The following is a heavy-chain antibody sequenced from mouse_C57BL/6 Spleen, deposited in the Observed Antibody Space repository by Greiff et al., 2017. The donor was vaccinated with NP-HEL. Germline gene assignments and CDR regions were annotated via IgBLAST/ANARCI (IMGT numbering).Heavy chain of an antibody. Sequence: QVQLQQSGPELVKPGASVKISCKASGYAFSSSWMNWVKQRPGKGLEWIGRIYPGDGDTNYNGKFKGKATLTADKSSSTAYMQLSSLTSEDSAVYFCARSGYDGPFAYWGQGTLVTVSA. CDR3: ARSGYDGPFAY. CDR2: IYPGDGDT. CDR1: GYAFSSSW. J-gene: IGHJ3*01. V-gene: IGHV1-82*01. D-gene: IGHD2-3*01.